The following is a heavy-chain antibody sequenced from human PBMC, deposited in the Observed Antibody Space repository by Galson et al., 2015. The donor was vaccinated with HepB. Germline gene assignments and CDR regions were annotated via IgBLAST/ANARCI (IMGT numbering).Heavy chain of an antibody. CDR1: GGSFSGYH. CDR3: ARGRGQPWLRLDY. CDR2: INHSGST. J-gene: IGHJ4*02. D-gene: IGHD5-18*01. Sequence: ETLSLTCAVYGGSFSGYHWSWIRQPPGKGLEWIGEINHSGSTNYNPSLKSRVTISVDTSKNQFSLKLSSVTAADTAVYYCARGRGQPWLRLDYWGQGTLVTVSS. V-gene: IGHV4-34*01.